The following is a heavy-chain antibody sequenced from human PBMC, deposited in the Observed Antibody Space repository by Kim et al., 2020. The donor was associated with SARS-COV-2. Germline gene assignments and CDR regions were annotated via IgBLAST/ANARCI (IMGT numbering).Heavy chain of an antibody. CDR2: IYSGGSST. CDR3: AKADGSRVY. Sequence: GGSLRLSCAASGFTFSSYAMSWVRQAPGKGLEWVSVIYSGGSSTYYADSVKGRFTISRDNSKNTLYLQMNSLRAEDTAVYYCAKADGSRVYWGQGTLVTVSS. CDR1: GFTFSSYA. V-gene: IGHV3-23*03. J-gene: IGHJ4*02.